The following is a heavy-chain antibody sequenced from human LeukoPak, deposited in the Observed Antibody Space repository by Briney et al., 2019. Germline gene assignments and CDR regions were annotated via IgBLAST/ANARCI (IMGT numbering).Heavy chain of an antibody. Sequence: PGGSLRLSCAASGFIFRRLAMTWVRQAPGKGLKWVATISASGAYYADPVRGRFTISRDNSRNTLYLQINSLRAEDTAVYYCAKDLNWGGRWGQGTLVTVSS. J-gene: IGHJ4*02. CDR3: AKDLNWGGR. CDR1: GFIFRRLA. CDR2: ISASGA. D-gene: IGHD7-27*01. V-gene: IGHV3-23*01.